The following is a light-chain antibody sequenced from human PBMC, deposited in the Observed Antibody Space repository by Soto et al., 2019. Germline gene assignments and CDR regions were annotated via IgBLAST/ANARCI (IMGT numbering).Light chain of an antibody. CDR1: QGITNY. CDR2: AAS. J-gene: IGKJ3*01. Sequence: DIQMTQSHSSLFASVGARATIPCGEGQGITNYLNWYKHKPGKAPKLLVYAASSLQSGVPSRFSGSGSGTDFTLTISSLQPEDFATYFCQQSHNMPFTFGPGTKVDIK. CDR3: QQSHNMPFT. V-gene: IGKV1-39*01.